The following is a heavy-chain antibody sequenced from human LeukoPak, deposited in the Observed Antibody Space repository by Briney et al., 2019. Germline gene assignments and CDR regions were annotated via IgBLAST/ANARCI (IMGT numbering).Heavy chain of an antibody. V-gene: IGHV3-9*01. Sequence: GGSLRLSCAASGFTFDDYAMHWVRQAPGKGLEWVSGISWNSGSIGYADSVKGRFTISRDNAKNPLYLQMNSLRAEDTALYYCAKDPDSSSWYPTTFDYWGQGTLVTVSS. CDR1: GFTFDDYA. D-gene: IGHD6-13*01. J-gene: IGHJ4*02. CDR2: ISWNSGSI. CDR3: AKDPDSSSWYPTTFDY.